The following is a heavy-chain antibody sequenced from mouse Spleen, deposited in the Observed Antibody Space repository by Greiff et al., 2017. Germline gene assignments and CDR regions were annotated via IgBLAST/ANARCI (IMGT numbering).Heavy chain of an antibody. CDR3: TRKLGRGWYFDV. J-gene: IGHJ1*01. V-gene: IGHV1S81*02. CDR1: GYTFTSYW. CDR2: INPSNGGT. D-gene: IGHD4-1*01. Sequence: VQLQQPGAELVRPGASVKLSCKASGYTFTSYWMNWVKQRPGQGLEWIGEINPSNGGTNFNEKFKSKATLTVDKSSSTAYMQLSSLTSEDSAVYYCTRKLGRGWYFDVWGAGTTVTVSS.